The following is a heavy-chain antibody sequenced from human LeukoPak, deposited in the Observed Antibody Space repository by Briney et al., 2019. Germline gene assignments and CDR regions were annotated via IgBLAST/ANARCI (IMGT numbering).Heavy chain of an antibody. Sequence: PGGSLRLSCAASGFTFSSYGMSWVRQAPGKGLEWVSVIYSGGSTYYADSVKGRFTISRDNSKNTLYLQMNSLRAEDTAVYYCARAEITFGGVIANDGPVGYWGQGTLVTVSS. V-gene: IGHV3-66*01. CDR1: GFTFSSYG. D-gene: IGHD3-16*02. CDR2: IYSGGST. J-gene: IGHJ4*02. CDR3: ARAEITFGGVIANDGPVGY.